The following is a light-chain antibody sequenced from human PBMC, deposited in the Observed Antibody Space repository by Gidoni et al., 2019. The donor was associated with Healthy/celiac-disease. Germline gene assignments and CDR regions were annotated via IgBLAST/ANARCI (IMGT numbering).Light chain of an antibody. J-gene: IGLJ3*02. CDR2: EDN. Sequence: NFMLTQPHSVSESPGKTVTISCTRSSGSIASNYVQWYQQRPGGAPTTVIYEDNKRPSGVPDQFSVSFDSSSNSASLTISGLKTEDEADYYCQSYDSSNWVFGGGTKLTVL. CDR3: QSYDSSNWV. CDR1: SGSIASNY. V-gene: IGLV6-57*04.